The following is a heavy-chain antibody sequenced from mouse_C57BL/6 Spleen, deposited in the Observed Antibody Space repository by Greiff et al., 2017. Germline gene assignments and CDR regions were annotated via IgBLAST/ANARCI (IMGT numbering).Heavy chain of an antibody. J-gene: IGHJ3*01. CDR3: ARGYYGSSGWFAY. Sequence: VQLQQSGPELVKPGASVKISCKASGYTFTDYYMNWVKQSHGKSLEWIGDINPNNGGTSYNQKFKGKATLTVDKSSSTAYMELRSLTSEDSAVYYCARGYYGSSGWFAYWGQGTLVTVSA. CDR1: GYTFTDYY. V-gene: IGHV1-26*01. D-gene: IGHD1-1*01. CDR2: INPNNGGT.